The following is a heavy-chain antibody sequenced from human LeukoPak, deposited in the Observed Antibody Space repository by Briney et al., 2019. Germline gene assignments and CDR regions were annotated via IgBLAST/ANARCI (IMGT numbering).Heavy chain of an antibody. D-gene: IGHD2-8*01. J-gene: IGHJ3*02. V-gene: IGHV4-39*07. CDR1: GGSISSSSYY. Sequence: PSETLSLTRTVSGGSISSSSYYWGWIRQPPGKGLEWIGSIYYSGSTYYNPSLKSRVTISVDTSKNQFSLKLSSVTAADTAVYYCARGVRRMTRAFDIWGQGTMVTVSS. CDR2: IYYSGST. CDR3: ARGVRRMTRAFDI.